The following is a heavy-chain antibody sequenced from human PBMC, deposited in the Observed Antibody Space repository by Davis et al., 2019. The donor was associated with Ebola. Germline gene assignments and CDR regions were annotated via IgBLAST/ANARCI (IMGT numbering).Heavy chain of an antibody. Sequence: AASVKVSCKASGYTFTGYYMHWVRQAPGQGLEWMGWINPNSGGTNYAQKFQGWVTMTRDTSISTAYMELSRLRSDDTAVYYCARGGSWTTGTTFWDYWGQGTLVTVSS. V-gene: IGHV1-2*04. CDR2: INPNSGGT. CDR1: GYTFTGYY. J-gene: IGHJ4*02. D-gene: IGHD1-1*01. CDR3: ARGGSWTTGTTFWDY.